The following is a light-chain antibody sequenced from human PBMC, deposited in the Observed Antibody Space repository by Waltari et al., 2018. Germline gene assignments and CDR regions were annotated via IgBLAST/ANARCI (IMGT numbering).Light chain of an antibody. CDR1: SSNIGSNT. V-gene: IGLV1-44*01. CDR3: AAWDESLKGWV. CDR2: GND. J-gene: IGLJ3*02. Sequence: QSVLIQQPSASGPPGQRVTISCFGSSSNIGSNTVDWYQAVPGTAPKLLIHGNDQRPSGVPDRFSGSKSGASGSLAISGLQPEDETDYYCAAWDESLKGWVFGGGTRLTVL.